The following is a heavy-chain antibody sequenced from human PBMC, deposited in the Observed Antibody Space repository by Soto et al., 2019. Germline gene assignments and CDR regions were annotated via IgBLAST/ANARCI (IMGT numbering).Heavy chain of an antibody. CDR1: GDTISSSY. J-gene: IGHJ4*02. V-gene: IGHV4-59*01. CDR2: IYYSGST. D-gene: IGHD1-26*01. Sequence: PSGTLYLTCTASGDTISSSYWTCIRQPPGKGLEWIGYIYYSGSTNYNPSLKSRVTISVDTSKNQFSLKLSSVTAADTAVYYCERRYGSCFDYWGQGTLVTGSS. CDR3: ERRYGSCFDY.